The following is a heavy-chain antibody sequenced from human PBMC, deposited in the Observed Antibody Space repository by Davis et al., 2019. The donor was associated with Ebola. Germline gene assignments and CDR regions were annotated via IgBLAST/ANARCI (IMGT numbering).Heavy chain of an antibody. D-gene: IGHD3-10*01. V-gene: IGHV4-30-4*01. Sequence: LRLSCTVSGGSISSGDYYCSWIRQPPGKGLEWLGYIYYSGSIYYNPSLKSRVTISVDTSKNQFSLKLSSVTAADTAVYYCARAVGRGAWFDPWGQGTLVTVSS. CDR1: GGSISSGDYY. CDR2: IYYSGSI. CDR3: ARAVGRGAWFDP. J-gene: IGHJ5*02.